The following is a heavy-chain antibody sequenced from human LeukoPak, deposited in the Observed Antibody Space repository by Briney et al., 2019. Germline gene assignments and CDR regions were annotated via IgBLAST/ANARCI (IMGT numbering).Heavy chain of an antibody. CDR2: ISGSGGST. Sequence: GGSLRLSCAASGFTFSSYAMSWVRQAPGKGVEWVSAISGSGGSTYYADSVERRFTISRDNSKNTLYLQINSLRAEDTAVYYCAKQSGYSEYFQHWGQGTLVTVSS. V-gene: IGHV3-23*01. CDR1: GFTFSSYA. CDR3: AKQSGYSEYFQH. J-gene: IGHJ1*01. D-gene: IGHD3-22*01.